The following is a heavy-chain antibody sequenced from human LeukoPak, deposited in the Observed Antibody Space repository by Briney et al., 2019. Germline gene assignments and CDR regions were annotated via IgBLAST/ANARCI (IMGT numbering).Heavy chain of an antibody. CDR3: ARFGLPYSIDL. CDR1: GFTFNRHS. J-gene: IGHJ6*02. Sequence: GGSLRLSCLASGFTFNRHSMSWVRQAPVKGLEWVASIRPDGSAVFYVDSVKGRFTFSRDNAKNSLDLQMNSLRAEDTAVYYCARFGLPYSIDLWGQGTMVTVSS. CDR2: IRPDGSAV. D-gene: IGHD3/OR15-3a*01. V-gene: IGHV3-7*01.